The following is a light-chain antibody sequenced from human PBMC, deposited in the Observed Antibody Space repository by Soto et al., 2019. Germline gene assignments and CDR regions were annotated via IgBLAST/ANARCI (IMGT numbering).Light chain of an antibody. CDR2: GAS. CDR3: QQYGSSPPIT. Sequence: IVFSQCASTLSLSPGERATLSCRASQSVSSYLAWYQQKPGQAPRLLIYGASSRATGIPDRFSGSGSGTDFTLTISRLEPEDFAVYYCQQYGSSPPITFGQGTRLEI. CDR1: QSVSSY. V-gene: IGKV3-20*01. J-gene: IGKJ5*01.